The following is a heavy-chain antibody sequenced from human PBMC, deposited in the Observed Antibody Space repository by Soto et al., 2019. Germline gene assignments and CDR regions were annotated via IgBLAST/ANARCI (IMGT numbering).Heavy chain of an antibody. CDR2: INSDGSDT. Sequence: GGSLRLSCAASGFTFSSYWMHWVRQAPGEGLVWVSRINSDGSDTTYADSVKGRFTISRDNAKNTLYLQMSSLRAEDTAVYYCAREEWYDVFDMWGQGTMVNV. D-gene: IGHD2-8*01. J-gene: IGHJ3*02. CDR1: GFTFSSYW. CDR3: AREEWYDVFDM. V-gene: IGHV3-74*01.